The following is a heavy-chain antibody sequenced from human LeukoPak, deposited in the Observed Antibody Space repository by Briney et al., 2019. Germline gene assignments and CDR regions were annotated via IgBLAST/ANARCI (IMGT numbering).Heavy chain of an antibody. V-gene: IGHV4-30-2*01. D-gene: IGHD4-17*01. CDR1: GGSISSGGYS. CDR3: ARGYGDYGDDAFDI. Sequence: SETLSLTCAVSGGSISSGGYSWSWIRQPPGKGLEWIGYIYHSGSTYYNPSLKSRVTISVDRSKNQFSLKLSSVTAADTAVYYCARGYGDYGDDAFDIWGQGTMVTVSS. CDR2: IYHSGST. J-gene: IGHJ3*02.